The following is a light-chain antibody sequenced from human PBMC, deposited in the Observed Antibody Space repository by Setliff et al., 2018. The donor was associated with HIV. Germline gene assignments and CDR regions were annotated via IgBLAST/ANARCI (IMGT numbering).Light chain of an antibody. CDR2: DVN. CDR3: SSYAGSYLFLYV. J-gene: IGLJ1*01. V-gene: IGLV2-11*01. CDR1: SSDVGGYNY. Sequence: QSVLTQPASVSGSPGQSITISCTGTSSDVGGYNYVSWYQQHPGKAPKLMIYDVNQRPSGVPDRFSGSKSGNTASLTISGLQAEDEADYYCSSYAGSYLFLYVFGTGTKVTVL.